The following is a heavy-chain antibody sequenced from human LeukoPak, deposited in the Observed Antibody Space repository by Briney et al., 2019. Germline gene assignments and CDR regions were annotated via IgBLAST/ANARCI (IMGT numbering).Heavy chain of an antibody. Sequence: GGSLRLSCAASGFTFSSYWMSWVRQAPGKGLEWVANIKQDGSEKYYVDSVKGRFTISRDNAKNSLYLQLNSLRAEDTAVYYCARVTYDSGWYYSGDYWGQGTLVTVSS. J-gene: IGHJ4*02. V-gene: IGHV3-7*03. D-gene: IGHD6-19*01. CDR2: IKQDGSEK. CDR3: ARVTYDSGWYYSGDY. CDR1: GFTFSSYW.